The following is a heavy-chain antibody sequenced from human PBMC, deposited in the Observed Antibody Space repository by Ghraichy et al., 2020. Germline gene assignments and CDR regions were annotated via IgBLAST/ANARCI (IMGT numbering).Heavy chain of an antibody. D-gene: IGHD6-6*01. CDR3: ARGPRDYVDY. CDR2: IYYSGST. J-gene: IGHJ4*02. CDR1: GGSISSGGYY. V-gene: IGHV4-31*03. Sequence: LSLTCTVSGGSISSGGYYWSFIRQHPGKGLEWIGYIYYSGSTYYNPSFKSRVTISLDTSENQFSLKLSSVTAADTAVYYCARGPRDYVDYWGQGTLVTVSS.